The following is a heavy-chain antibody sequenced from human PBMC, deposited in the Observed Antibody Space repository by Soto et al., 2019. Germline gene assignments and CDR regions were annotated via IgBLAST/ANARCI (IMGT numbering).Heavy chain of an antibody. Sequence: RGESLKISCLVSGYSFPSFWISWVRQMPGKGLEWMGRIDPVDSYNDYSPSFQGHVSFPADKSISTAYLQWSTLKSSDTAMYYCARHGGPPEEDYFDYWGQGTLVTVSS. D-gene: IGHD3-16*01. CDR1: GYSFPSFW. V-gene: IGHV5-10-1*01. CDR3: ARHGGPPEEDYFDY. J-gene: IGHJ4*02. CDR2: IDPVDSYN.